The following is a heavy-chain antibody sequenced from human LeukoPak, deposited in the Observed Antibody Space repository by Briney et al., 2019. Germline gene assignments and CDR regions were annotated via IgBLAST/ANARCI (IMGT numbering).Heavy chain of an antibody. Sequence: SETLSLTXTVSGGSISSSSYYWGWIRQPPGKGLEWIGSIYYSGSTYYNPSLKSRVTISVDTSKNQFSLKLSSVTAADTAVYYCARHYPSWDSSGYYLPYYFDYWGQGTLVTVSS. V-gene: IGHV4-39*01. D-gene: IGHD3-22*01. J-gene: IGHJ4*02. CDR3: ARHYPSWDSSGYYLPYYFDY. CDR1: GGSISSSSYY. CDR2: IYYSGST.